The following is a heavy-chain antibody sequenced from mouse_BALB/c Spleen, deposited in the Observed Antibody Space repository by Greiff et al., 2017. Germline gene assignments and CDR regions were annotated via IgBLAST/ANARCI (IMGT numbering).Heavy chain of an antibody. CDR1: GYSITSDYA. CDR3: ARSTMRGYYAMDY. V-gene: IGHV3-2*02. J-gene: IGHJ4*01. D-gene: IGHD2-4*01. Sequence: EVKLVESGPGLVKPSQSLSLTCTVTGYSITSDYAWNWIRQFPGNKLEWMGYISYSGSTSYNPSLKSRISITRDTSKNQFFLQLNSVTTEDTATYYCARSTMRGYYAMDYWGQGTSVTVSS. CDR2: ISYSGST.